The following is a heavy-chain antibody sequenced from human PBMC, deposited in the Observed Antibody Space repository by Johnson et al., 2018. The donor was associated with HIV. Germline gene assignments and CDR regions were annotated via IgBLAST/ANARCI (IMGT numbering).Heavy chain of an antibody. CDR1: GFRFGDYA. D-gene: IGHD6-6*01. Sequence: EVQLVESGGGLVQPGRSLRLSCTASGFRFGDYAMSWFRQAPGKGLEWIGFIRSKDYGGTTEYGASVKGRFTISREDSKGIAYLQMNSLRAEDTAVYYCAKGFYSSSSSDAFDIWGQGTMVTVSS. CDR2: IRSKDYGGTT. V-gene: IGHV3-49*03. CDR3: AKGFYSSSSSDAFDI. J-gene: IGHJ3*02.